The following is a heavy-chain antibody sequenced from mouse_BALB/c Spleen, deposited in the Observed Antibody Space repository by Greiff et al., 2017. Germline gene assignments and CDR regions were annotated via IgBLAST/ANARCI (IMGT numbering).Heavy chain of an antibody. CDR1: GYTFTSYW. V-gene: IGHV1S81*02. CDR2: INPSNGRT. Sequence: QVQLQQPGAELVKPGASVKLSCKASGYTFTSYWMHWVKQRPGQGLEWIGEINPSNGRTNYNEKFKSKATLTVDKSSSTAYMQLSSLTSEDSAVYYCARHYGSSSFAYWGQGTLVTVSA. J-gene: IGHJ3*01. D-gene: IGHD1-1*01. CDR3: ARHYGSSSFAY.